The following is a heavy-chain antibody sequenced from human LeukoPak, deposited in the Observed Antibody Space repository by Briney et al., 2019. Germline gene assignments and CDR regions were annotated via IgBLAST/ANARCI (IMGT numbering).Heavy chain of an antibody. Sequence: GGSLRLSCAASGFTFSSYAMSWVRQAPGKGLEWVSGISTSGGSSSYADSVKGRFTISRDNPRNTLYMQMNSLRDEDTAVYYCAIMHRYYDGSGYWVQWGQGTQVTVSS. J-gene: IGHJ4*02. CDR3: AIMHRYYDGSGYWVQ. V-gene: IGHV3-23*01. CDR1: GFTFSSYA. D-gene: IGHD3-22*01. CDR2: ISTSGGSS.